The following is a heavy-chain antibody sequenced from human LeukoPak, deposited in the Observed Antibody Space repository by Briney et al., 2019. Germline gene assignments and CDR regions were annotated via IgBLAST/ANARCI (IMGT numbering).Heavy chain of an antibody. J-gene: IGHJ3*02. D-gene: IGHD1-26*01. Sequence: ASVKASCKASGYTFTSYYMHWVRQAPGQGLEWMGIINPSGGSTSYAQKFQGRVTMTRDTSTSTVYMELSSLRSEDTAVYYCARLRGAIFGALDIWGQGTMVTVSS. V-gene: IGHV1-46*01. CDR2: INPSGGST. CDR3: ARLRGAIFGALDI. CDR1: GYTFTSYY.